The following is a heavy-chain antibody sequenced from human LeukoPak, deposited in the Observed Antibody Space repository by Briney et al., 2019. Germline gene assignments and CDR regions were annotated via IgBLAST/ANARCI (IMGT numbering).Heavy chain of an antibody. D-gene: IGHD2-15*01. J-gene: IGHJ6*03. CDR2: ISSSSSTI. CDR3: ARKRLVVVAATHYYYYMDV. Sequence: PGGSLRLSCAASGFTFSSYSMNWVRQAPGKGLEWVSYISSSSSTIYYADSVKGRFTISRDNAKNSLYLQMNSLRAEDTAVYYCARKRLVVVAATHYYYYMDVWGKGTTVTVSS. CDR1: GFTFSSYS. V-gene: IGHV3-48*01.